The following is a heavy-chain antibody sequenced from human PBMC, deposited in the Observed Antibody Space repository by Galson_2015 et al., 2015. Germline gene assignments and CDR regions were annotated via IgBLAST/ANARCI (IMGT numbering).Heavy chain of an antibody. J-gene: IGHJ4*02. CDR2: ISGSGGST. D-gene: IGHD4-11*01. CDR1: GFTFSSYA. CDR3: AKGRGGYSTLTFITPLPNDY. V-gene: IGHV3-23*01. Sequence: SLRLSCAASGFTFSSYAMSWVRQAPGKGLEWVSAISGSGGSTYYADSVKGRFTISRDNSKNTLYLQMNSLRAEDTAVYYCAKGRGGYSTLTFITPLPNDYWGQGTLVTVSS.